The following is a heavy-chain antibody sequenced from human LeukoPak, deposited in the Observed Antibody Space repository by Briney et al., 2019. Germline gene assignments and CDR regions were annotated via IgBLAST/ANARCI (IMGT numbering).Heavy chain of an antibody. CDR2: IYYSGST. V-gene: IGHV4-39*07. J-gene: IGHJ4*02. CDR1: GGSISSSSYY. CDR3: ARGHTMVRGPFDY. Sequence: SETLSLTCTVSGGSISSSSYYWGWIRQPPGKGLEWIGSIYYSGSTYYNPSLKSRVTISVDTSKNQFSLKLSSVTAADTAVYFCARGHTMVRGPFDYWGQGTLVTVSS. D-gene: IGHD3-10*01.